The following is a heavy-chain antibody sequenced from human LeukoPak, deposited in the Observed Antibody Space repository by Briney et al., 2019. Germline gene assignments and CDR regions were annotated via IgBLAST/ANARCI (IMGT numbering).Heavy chain of an antibody. J-gene: IGHJ4*02. Sequence: GGSLRLSCAASGFTFSSYGMHWVRQAPGKGLEWVAVISYDGSNKYYADSVKGRFTISRDNSKNTLYLQMNSLGAEDTAVYYCARGLYSSSWYGIDYWGQGTLVTVSS. CDR3: ARGLYSSSWYGIDY. CDR1: GFTFSSYG. V-gene: IGHV3-30*03. D-gene: IGHD6-13*01. CDR2: ISYDGSNK.